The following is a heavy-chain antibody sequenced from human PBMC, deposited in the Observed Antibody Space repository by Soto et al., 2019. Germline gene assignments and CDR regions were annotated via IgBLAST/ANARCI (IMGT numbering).Heavy chain of an antibody. J-gene: IGHJ4*02. Sequence: ASVKVSCKASGYTFTSYDINWVRQATGQGLEWMGWMNPNSGNTGYAQKFQGRVTMTRNTSISTAYMELSSLRSEDTAVYYCARLPPVAGPFDYWGQGTLVTVSS. CDR2: MNPNSGNT. D-gene: IGHD6-19*01. CDR3: ARLPPVAGPFDY. V-gene: IGHV1-8*01. CDR1: GYTFTSYD.